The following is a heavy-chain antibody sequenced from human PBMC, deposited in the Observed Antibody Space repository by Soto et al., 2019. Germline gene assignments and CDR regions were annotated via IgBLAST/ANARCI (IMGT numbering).Heavy chain of an antibody. J-gene: IGHJ3*02. CDR2: IIPIFGTA. V-gene: IGHV1-69*13. CDR1: GGTFSSYA. CDR3: ARGQEQLVLGAFDI. Sequence: SVKVSCKASGGTFSSYAISWVRQDPGQGLEWMGGIIPIFGTANYAQKFQGRFTITADESTSTAYMELSSLRSEDTAVYYCARGQEQLVLGAFDIWGQGTMVTVSS. D-gene: IGHD6-6*01.